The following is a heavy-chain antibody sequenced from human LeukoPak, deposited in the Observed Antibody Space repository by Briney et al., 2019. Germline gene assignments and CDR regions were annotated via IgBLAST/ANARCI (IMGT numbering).Heavy chain of an antibody. CDR2: ISGSGGST. CDR3: AKGAKSTTVTGQYFDY. CDR1: GFTFSSYE. J-gene: IGHJ4*02. D-gene: IGHD4-17*01. V-gene: IGHV3-23*01. Sequence: PGGSLRLSCAASGFTFSSYEMNWVRQAPGKGLEWVSAISGSGGSTYYADSVKGRFTISRDNSKNTLYLQMNSLRAEDTAVYYCAKGAKSTTVTGQYFDYWGQGTLVTVSS.